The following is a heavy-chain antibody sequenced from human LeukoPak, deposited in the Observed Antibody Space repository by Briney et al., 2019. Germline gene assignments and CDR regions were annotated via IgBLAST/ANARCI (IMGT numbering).Heavy chain of an antibody. D-gene: IGHD3-22*01. CDR1: GFTFNSYS. Sequence: GGSLRLSCAASGFTFNSYSMNWVRQAPGKGLEWVSSISSSYIYYADSVKGRFTISRDNAKNSLYLQMNSLRAEDTAVYYCARGFLGIVVVTKEFDYWGQGTLVTVSS. CDR2: ISSSYI. V-gene: IGHV3-21*01. J-gene: IGHJ4*02. CDR3: ARGFLGIVVVTKEFDY.